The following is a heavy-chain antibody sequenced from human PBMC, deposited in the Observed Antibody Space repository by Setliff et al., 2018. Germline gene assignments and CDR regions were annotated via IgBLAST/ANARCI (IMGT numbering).Heavy chain of an antibody. Sequence: SVKVSCKASGGTFSSYAISWVRQAPGQGLEWMGRIIPIFGTANYAQKFQGRVTITADKSTSTAYMELSSLRSEDTAVYYCAREGLIADTTYYYYYMDVWGKGTTGTVSS. CDR3: AREGLIADTTYYYYYMDV. V-gene: IGHV1-69*06. CDR2: IIPIFGTA. CDR1: GGTFSSYA. J-gene: IGHJ6*03. D-gene: IGHD2-21*01.